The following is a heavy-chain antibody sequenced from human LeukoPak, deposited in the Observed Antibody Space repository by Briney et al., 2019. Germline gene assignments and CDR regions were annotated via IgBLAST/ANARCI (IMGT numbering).Heavy chain of an antibody. CDR1: GGSFSGYY. CDR3: ARGLEVTAIGPGAFDI. V-gene: IGHV4-34*01. CDR2: INHSGST. D-gene: IGHD2-21*02. Sequence: SETLSLTCAVYGGSFSGYYWSWIRQPPGKGLEWIGEINHSGSTNYNPSLKSRVTISVATSKNQFSLKLSSVTAADTAVYYCARGLEVTAIGPGAFDIWGQGTMVTVSS. J-gene: IGHJ3*02.